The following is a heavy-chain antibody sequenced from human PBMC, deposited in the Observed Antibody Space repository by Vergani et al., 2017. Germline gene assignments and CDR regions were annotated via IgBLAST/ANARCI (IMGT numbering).Heavy chain of an antibody. Sequence: QVQLQESGPGLVKPSQTLSLTCTVSGGSISSGGYYWSWIRQHPGKGLEWIGYIYYSGSTYYNPSLKSRVTISVDTSKNQFSLKLSSVTAADTAVYYCARGAVDYGDPIPNYYYYYMDVWGKGTTVTVSS. CDR2: IYYSGST. CDR1: GGSISSGGYY. J-gene: IGHJ6*03. D-gene: IGHD4-17*01. V-gene: IGHV4-31*03. CDR3: ARGAVDYGDPIPNYYYYYMDV.